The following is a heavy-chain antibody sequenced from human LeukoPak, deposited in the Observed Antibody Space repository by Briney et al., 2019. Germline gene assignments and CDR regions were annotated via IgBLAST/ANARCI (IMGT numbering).Heavy chain of an antibody. D-gene: IGHD5-12*01. Sequence: ASVKVSCKASGYTFTSYDINWVRQATGHGLEWMGWMNPNSGNTGYAQKFQGRVTMTRNTSISTAYMELSSLRSEDTAVYYCARGRKRGYSGYDLGKGAYYYGMDVWGQGTTVTVSS. CDR1: GYTFTSYD. J-gene: IGHJ6*02. V-gene: IGHV1-8*01. CDR2: MNPNSGNT. CDR3: ARGRKRGYSGYDLGKGAYYYGMDV.